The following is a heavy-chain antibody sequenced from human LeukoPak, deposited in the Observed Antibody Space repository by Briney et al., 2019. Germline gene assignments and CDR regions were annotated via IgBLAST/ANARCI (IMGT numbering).Heavy chain of an antibody. V-gene: IGHV3-30*18. J-gene: IGHJ4*02. Sequence: PGGSLRLSCAASGFTFSGYGMHWVRQAPGKGLEWVAVISYDGSNKYYADSVKGRFTISRDNSKNTLYLQMNSLRTEDTAVYYCAKRAPELPPVDYWGQGTLVTVSS. CDR1: GFTFSGYG. D-gene: IGHD5-24*01. CDR3: AKRAPELPPVDY. CDR2: ISYDGSNK.